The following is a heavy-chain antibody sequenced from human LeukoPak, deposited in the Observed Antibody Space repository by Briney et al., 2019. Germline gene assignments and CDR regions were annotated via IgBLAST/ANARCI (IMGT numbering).Heavy chain of an antibody. V-gene: IGHV1-8*01. CDR1: GYTFTSYD. D-gene: IGHD6-6*01. CDR2: MNPNSGNT. CDR3: ARGAGSSSYYYNMDV. Sequence: ASVKASCKASGYTFTSYDINWVRQATGQGLEWMGWMNPNSGNTGYAQKFQGRVTMTRNTSISTAYMELSSLRSEDTAVYYCARGAGSSSYYYNMDVWGRGTTVTVSS. J-gene: IGHJ6*03.